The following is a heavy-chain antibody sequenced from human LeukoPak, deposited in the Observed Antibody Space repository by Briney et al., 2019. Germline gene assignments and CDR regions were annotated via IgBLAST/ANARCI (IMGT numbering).Heavy chain of an antibody. CDR1: GGSISSGSYY. J-gene: IGHJ4*02. CDR2: IYTSGST. D-gene: IGHD1-26*01. V-gene: IGHV4-61*02. CDR3: AREILLVGATLLDY. Sequence: SETPSLTCTVSGGSISSGSYYWSWIRQPAGKGLEWIGRIYTSGSTNYNPSLKSRVTISVDTSKNQFSLKLSSVTAADTAVYYCAREILLVGATLLDYWGQGTLVTVSS.